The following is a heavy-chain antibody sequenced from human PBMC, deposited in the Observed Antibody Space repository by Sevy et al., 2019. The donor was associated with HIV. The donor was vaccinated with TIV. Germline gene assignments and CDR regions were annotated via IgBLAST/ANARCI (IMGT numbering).Heavy chain of an antibody. Sequence: GESLKISCKGSGYSFTSYWIGWVRQMPRKGLEWMGIIYPGDSDTRYSPSFQGQVTISANKSISTAYLQWSSLKASDTAMYYCSRSTYYDILTGYSYFDYWGQGTLVTVSS. CDR2: IYPGDSDT. J-gene: IGHJ4*02. CDR1: GYSFTSYW. CDR3: SRSTYYDILTGYSYFDY. D-gene: IGHD3-9*01. V-gene: IGHV5-51*01.